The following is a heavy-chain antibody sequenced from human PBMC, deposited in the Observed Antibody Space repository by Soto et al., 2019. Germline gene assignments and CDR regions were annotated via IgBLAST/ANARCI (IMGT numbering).Heavy chain of an antibody. J-gene: IGHJ5*02. CDR3: ARGQGWLDP. CDR2: IEDNGSEK. V-gene: IGHV3-7*01. Sequence: GGSLGLSCAGSGFAFSGYWMSWVRQAPWKGLEWVASIEDNGSEKYYVDSVKGRFTISRDNAKNSLFLQMNSLGAEDTAVYYCARGQGWLDPWGQGTLVTVSS. CDR1: GFAFSGYW.